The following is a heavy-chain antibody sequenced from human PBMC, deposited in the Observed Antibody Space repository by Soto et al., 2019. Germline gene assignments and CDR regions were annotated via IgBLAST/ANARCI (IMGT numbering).Heavy chain of an antibody. J-gene: IGHJ5*02. CDR3: ARGMYMAWCDP. Sequence: ASVKVSCKASGYNFIGYGITWVRQAPGQGLEWMGWISAYNGNSNYAQSLQDRVTMTTDSSTATAYLELRSLRPDDTAVYFCARGMYMAWCDPWGQGTPVTVSS. V-gene: IGHV1-18*01. D-gene: IGHD1-1*01. CDR2: ISAYNGNS. CDR1: GYNFIGYG.